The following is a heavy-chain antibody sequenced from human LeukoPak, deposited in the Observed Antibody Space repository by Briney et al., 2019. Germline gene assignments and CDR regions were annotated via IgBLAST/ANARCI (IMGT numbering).Heavy chain of an antibody. V-gene: IGHV1-46*01. J-gene: IGHJ4*02. CDR2: INPSGGST. D-gene: IGHD6-13*01. CDR1: GFTFSSYA. Sequence: GGSLRLSCAASGFTFSSYAMSWVRQAPGQGLEWMGIINPSGGSTSYAQKFQGRVTMTRDTSTSTVYMEPSSLRSEDTAVYYCAREHVGIAAAGTMKGNDYWGQGTLVTVSS. CDR3: AREHVGIAAAGTMKGNDY.